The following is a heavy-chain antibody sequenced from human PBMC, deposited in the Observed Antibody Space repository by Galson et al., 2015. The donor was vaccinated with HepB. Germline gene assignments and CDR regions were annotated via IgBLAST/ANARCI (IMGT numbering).Heavy chain of an antibody. CDR3: ARGLPASIANCGWFDP. Sequence: TLSLTCTVSGGSISSGGYYWSWIRQHPGKGLEWIGYIYYSGSTYYNPSLKSRVTISVDTSKNQFSLKLSSVTAADTAVYYCARGLPASIANCGWFDPWGQGTLVTVSS. CDR1: GGSISSGGYY. D-gene: IGHD6-6*01. J-gene: IGHJ5*02. V-gene: IGHV4-31*03. CDR2: IYYSGST.